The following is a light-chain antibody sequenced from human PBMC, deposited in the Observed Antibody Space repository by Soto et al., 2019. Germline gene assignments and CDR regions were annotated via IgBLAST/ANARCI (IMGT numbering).Light chain of an antibody. J-gene: IGKJ3*01. CDR2: DAS. V-gene: IGKV1-5*01. Sequence: DIQMTQSPSTLSASVGDIVTITCRARQSSSSWLAWYQQKPGKAPKLLIYDASSLESGVPSRFSGSGSGTELPLTISSLRTFDFATYFCQQYYSYPFTFGPGTKVDIK. CDR1: QSSSSW. CDR3: QQYYSYPFT.